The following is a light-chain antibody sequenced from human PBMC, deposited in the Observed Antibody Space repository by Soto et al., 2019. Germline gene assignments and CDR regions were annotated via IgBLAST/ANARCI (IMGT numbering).Light chain of an antibody. CDR3: QQYNNWPSHIT. J-gene: IGKJ3*01. V-gene: IGKV3-15*01. Sequence: EIVMTQSPATLSVSPGERATLSCRVSQSVSSNLAWYQQKPGQAPRLLIYGASTRATGIPARFRGSRSGTDFTLTISSLQSEDFAVYYCQQYNNWPSHITFGPGTKVDIK. CDR1: QSVSSN. CDR2: GAS.